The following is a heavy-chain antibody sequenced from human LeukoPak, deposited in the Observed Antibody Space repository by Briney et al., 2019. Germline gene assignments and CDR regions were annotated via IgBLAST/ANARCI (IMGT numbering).Heavy chain of an antibody. CDR1: GYSISSGYY. V-gene: IGHV4-38-2*02. D-gene: IGHD4-17*01. Sequence: SETLSLTCTVSGYSISSGYYWGWIRQPPGKGLEWIGSIYYSGSTYYNPSLKSRVTISVDTSKNQFSLKLSSVTAADTAVYYCARDTQGSVTPFYFDYWGQGTLVTVSS. J-gene: IGHJ4*02. CDR3: ARDTQGSVTPFYFDY. CDR2: IYYSGST.